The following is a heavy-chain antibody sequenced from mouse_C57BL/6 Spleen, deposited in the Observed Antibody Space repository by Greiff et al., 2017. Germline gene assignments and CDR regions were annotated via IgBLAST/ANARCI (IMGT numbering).Heavy chain of an antibody. Sequence: QVQLQQSGPGLVQPSQSLSITCTVSGFSLTSYGVHWVRQSPGKGLEWLGVIWSGGSTDYNAAFISRLSISKDNSKSQVFFKMNSLQADDTAIYYCARNPSHYYGSSYAMDYWGQGTSVTVSS. CDR1: GFSLTSYG. CDR2: IWSGGST. V-gene: IGHV2-2*01. J-gene: IGHJ4*01. D-gene: IGHD1-1*01. CDR3: ARNPSHYYGSSYAMDY.